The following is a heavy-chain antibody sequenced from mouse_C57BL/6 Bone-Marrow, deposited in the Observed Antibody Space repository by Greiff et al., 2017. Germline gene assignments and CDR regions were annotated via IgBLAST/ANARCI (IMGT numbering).Heavy chain of an antibody. CDR2: IDPENGDT. V-gene: IGHV14-4*01. Sequence: EVQLQQSGAELVRPGASVKLSCTASGFNIKDDYMHWVKQRPEQGLEWIGWIDPENGDTEYASKFQGKATITADTSSNTAYLQRSSLTSEETAVYYCTRGGWYFDVWGTGTTVTVSS. CDR1: GFNIKDDY. J-gene: IGHJ1*03. CDR3: TRGGWYFDV.